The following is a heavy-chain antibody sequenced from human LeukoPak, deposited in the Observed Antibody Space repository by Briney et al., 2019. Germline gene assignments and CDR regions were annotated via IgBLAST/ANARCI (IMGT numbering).Heavy chain of an antibody. V-gene: IGHV4-4*02. CDR1: GDSISSINW. D-gene: IGHD5-12*01. CDR2: IYHSGST. J-gene: IGHJ5*02. CDR3: ARSFRNSGYDYYCDP. Sequence: PSGTLSLTYSLSGDSISSINWLTWVRQPPGKGLEWIGQIYHSGSTNYNPSLKSRVTISLDKSKHEFSLELTSVTAADTGVYYCARSFRNSGYDYYCDPWGQGTLVTVS.